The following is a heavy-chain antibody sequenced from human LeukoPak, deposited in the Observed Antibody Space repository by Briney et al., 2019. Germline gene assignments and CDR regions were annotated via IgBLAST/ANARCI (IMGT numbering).Heavy chain of an antibody. D-gene: IGHD5-18*01. V-gene: IGHV1-2*06. Sequence: ASVKVSCKASGYTFTGYYMHWVRQAPGQGLEWMGRINPNSGGTNYAQKFQGRVTMTRDTSISTAYMELSRLRSDDTAVYYCARVYTAMELFDYRGQGTLVTVSS. CDR2: INPNSGGT. J-gene: IGHJ4*02. CDR3: ARVYTAMELFDY. CDR1: GYTFTGYY.